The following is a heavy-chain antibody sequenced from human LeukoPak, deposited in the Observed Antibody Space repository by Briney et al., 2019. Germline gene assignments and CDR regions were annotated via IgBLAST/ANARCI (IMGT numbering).Heavy chain of an antibody. Sequence: GGSLRLSCAASGFTFSSYGMHWVRQAPGKGLEWVAVISYDGSNKYYADSVKGRFTISRDNSKNTLYLQMNSLRAEDTAVYYCARDSDILTGYYFVYWGQGTLVTVSS. D-gene: IGHD3-9*01. CDR3: ARDSDILTGYYFVY. CDR2: ISYDGSNK. CDR1: GFTFSSYG. V-gene: IGHV3-30*03. J-gene: IGHJ4*02.